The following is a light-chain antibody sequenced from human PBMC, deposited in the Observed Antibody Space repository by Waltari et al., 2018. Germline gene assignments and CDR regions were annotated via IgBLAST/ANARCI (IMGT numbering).Light chain of an antibody. Sequence: DVVMTQSPLSLPVTLGQPASIACRSSQSLVYSDGNTYLNWFHQRPGQSPRRLIYKISIRDSGVPDRFGGSGSGTDFTLKISRVEAEDVGVYYCMQGAHWPYTFGQGTNLEIK. CDR1: QSLVYSDGNTY. V-gene: IGKV2-30*01. J-gene: IGKJ2*01. CDR2: KIS. CDR3: MQGAHWPYT.